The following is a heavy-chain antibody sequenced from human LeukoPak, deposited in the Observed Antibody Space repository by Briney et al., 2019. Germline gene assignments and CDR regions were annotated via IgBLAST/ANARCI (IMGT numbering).Heavy chain of an antibody. CDR3: ARYRRDGYNPGPFFDY. V-gene: IGHV4-31*03. CDR2: IYYSGST. D-gene: IGHD5-24*01. CDR1: GGSISSGGYY. J-gene: IGHJ4*02. Sequence: SETLSLTCTVSGGSISSGGYYWSWIRQHPGKGLEWIGYIYYSGSTYYNPSLKSRVTISVDTSKNQFSLELSSVTAADTAVYYCARYRRDGYNPGPFFDYWGQGTLVTVSS.